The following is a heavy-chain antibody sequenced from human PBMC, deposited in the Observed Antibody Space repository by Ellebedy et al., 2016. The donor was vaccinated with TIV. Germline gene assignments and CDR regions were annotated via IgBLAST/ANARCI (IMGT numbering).Heavy chain of an antibody. V-gene: IGHV4-59*08. Sequence: GSLRLSCTVSGGAINNDYWNWIRQPPGKGLEWIGYIHNSGSTNPNPSLKSRLTISVDTSKNQFSLRLSSVTAADTAVYYCARLTLDSSSWYDAFDIWGQGTMVTVSS. CDR2: IHNSGST. CDR3: ARLTLDSSSWYDAFDI. CDR1: GGAINNDY. D-gene: IGHD6-13*01. J-gene: IGHJ3*02.